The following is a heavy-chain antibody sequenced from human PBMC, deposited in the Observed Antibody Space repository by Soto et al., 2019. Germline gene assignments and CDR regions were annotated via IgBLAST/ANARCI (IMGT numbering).Heavy chain of an antibody. CDR3: AREVAAYVGFDY. V-gene: IGHV4-59*01. D-gene: IGHD6-13*01. CDR2: IYYSGST. CDR1: GGSISSYY. J-gene: IGHJ4*02. Sequence: SETLSLTCTVSGGSISSYYWSWIRQPPGKGLEWIGYIYYSGSTNYNPSLKSRVTISVDTSKNQFSLKLSSVTAADTAVYYCAREVAAYVGFDYWGQGTLVTVSS.